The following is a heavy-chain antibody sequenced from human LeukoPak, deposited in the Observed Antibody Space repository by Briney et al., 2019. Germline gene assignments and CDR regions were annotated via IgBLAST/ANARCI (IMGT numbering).Heavy chain of an antibody. CDR1: GGSFSGSY. V-gene: IGHV4-34*01. CDR2: INHSGST. CDR3: ARGGLRTYYYVSSSNRVVVNWFDP. Sequence: SETLSLTCAVYGGSFSGSYWIWIRQPPGKGLEWIGEINHSGSTNYNPSLKSRVTISVETPKNQFSLKLSSVTAADTPGYYCARGGLRTYYYVSSSNRVVVNWFDPWGQGTLVTVSS. J-gene: IGHJ5*02. D-gene: IGHD3-22*01.